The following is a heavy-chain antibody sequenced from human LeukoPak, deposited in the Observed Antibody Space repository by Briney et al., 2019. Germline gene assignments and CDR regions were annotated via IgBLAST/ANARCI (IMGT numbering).Heavy chain of an antibody. CDR2: IYSSGPT. J-gene: IGHJ4*02. Sequence: SETLSLTCTVSAGSISSYYWSCIRQPPGKGLEWIVYIYSSGPTNYNPSFKSRVTISVDTSKNQFSLKLTSVTAADTAVYYCARTYYFGSGSYHFDYWGQGTLVTVSS. CDR3: ARTYYFGSGSYHFDY. V-gene: IGHV4-59*08. CDR1: AGSISSYY. D-gene: IGHD3-10*01.